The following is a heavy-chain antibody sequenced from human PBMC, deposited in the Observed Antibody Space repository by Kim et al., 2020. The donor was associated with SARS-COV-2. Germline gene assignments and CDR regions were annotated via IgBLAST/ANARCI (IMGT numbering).Heavy chain of an antibody. Sequence: SMKGRFTISXDNSKNTLYLQMNSLRAEDTAVYYCAKXMEYSGYESTIDYWGQGTLVTVSS. V-gene: IGHV3-23*01. J-gene: IGHJ4*02. CDR3: AKXMEYSGYESTIDY. D-gene: IGHD5-12*01.